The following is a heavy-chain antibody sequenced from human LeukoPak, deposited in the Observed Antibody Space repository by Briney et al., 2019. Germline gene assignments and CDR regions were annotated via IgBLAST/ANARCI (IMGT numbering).Heavy chain of an antibody. Sequence: ASVKVSCKASGYTFLGYDMHWVRQAPGQGLEWMGWINPNSGGTNYAQKFQGRVTMTRDTSISTAYMELSRLTSDDTAVYYCARGGSSGSYGFGYWGQGTLVTVSS. V-gene: IGHV1-2*02. CDR2: INPNSGGT. CDR1: GYTFLGYD. D-gene: IGHD1-26*01. J-gene: IGHJ4*02. CDR3: ARGGSSGSYGFGY.